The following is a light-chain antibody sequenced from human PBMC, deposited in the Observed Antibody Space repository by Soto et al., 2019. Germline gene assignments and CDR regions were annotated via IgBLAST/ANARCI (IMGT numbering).Light chain of an antibody. CDR3: LQDYDYPWT. V-gene: IGKV1-6*01. Sequence: AIQLTQTPSSLSASVGDRVTITCRASQDIRNDLGWYQQKPGKAPKLLIYGASSLQSGVPSRFSGRGSGTGFTLTISSLQPEDFATYYCLQDYDYPWTFGQGTKVDIK. CDR2: GAS. J-gene: IGKJ1*01. CDR1: QDIRND.